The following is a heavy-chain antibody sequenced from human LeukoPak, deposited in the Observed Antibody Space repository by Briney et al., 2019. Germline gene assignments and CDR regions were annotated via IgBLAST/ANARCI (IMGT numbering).Heavy chain of an antibody. Sequence: SETLSLTCTVSGGSISSRNYYWGWIRQPPGKGLEWIGSIYYSGTTYYYPSLRSRLTISVDTSKNQFSLTLSSVTAADTAVYYCASRHNHAFDIWGQGTMVTVSS. J-gene: IGHJ3*02. V-gene: IGHV4-39*01. CDR1: GGSISSRNYY. CDR3: ASRHNHAFDI. CDR2: IYYSGTT.